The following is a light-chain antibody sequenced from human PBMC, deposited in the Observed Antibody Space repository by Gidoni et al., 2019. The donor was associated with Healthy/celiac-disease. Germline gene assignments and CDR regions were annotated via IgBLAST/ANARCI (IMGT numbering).Light chain of an antibody. CDR2: DAS. CDR3: QQRSNWPLT. V-gene: IGKV3-11*01. Sequence: EIVLTQSPAPLSLSPGERATLSCRASQIVSSYLAWYQQKPGQAPRLLIYDASNRATGIPARFSGSGSGTDFTLTSSSLEPEDVAVYYCQQRSNWPLTFGGGTKVEIK. J-gene: IGKJ4*01. CDR1: QIVSSY.